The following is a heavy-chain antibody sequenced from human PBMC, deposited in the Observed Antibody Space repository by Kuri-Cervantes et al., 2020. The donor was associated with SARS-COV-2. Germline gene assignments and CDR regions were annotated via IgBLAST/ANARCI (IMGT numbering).Heavy chain of an antibody. J-gene: IGHJ6*03. D-gene: IGHD3-10*01. CDR3: ARGIWFAKLGGSDYYYRYMDV. CDR2: INHTGST. CDR1: GGSISSGDYY. Sequence: GSLRLSCTVSGGSISSGDYYWSWIRQPPGKGLVWIGEINHTGSTNYNPSLKSRVTISVDTSKKQFSLKLSSVTAADTAVYYCARGIWFAKLGGSDYYYRYMDVWGKGTTVTVSS. V-gene: IGHV4-39*07.